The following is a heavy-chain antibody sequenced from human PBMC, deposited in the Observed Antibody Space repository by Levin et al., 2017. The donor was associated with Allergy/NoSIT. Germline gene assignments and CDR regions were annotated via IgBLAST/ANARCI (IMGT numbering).Heavy chain of an antibody. CDR2: ISGSGGST. CDR3: AKNWGGQYTYGYYFEY. D-gene: IGHD5-18*01. Sequence: AGESLKISCAASGFTFSSYAMTWVRQAPGKGLEGVSVISGSGGSTYYADSVKGRFTISRDNSKKTLYLQMNSLRAEDTAVYYCAKNWGGQYTYGYYFEYWGQGTLVTVSS. V-gene: IGHV3-23*01. J-gene: IGHJ4*02. CDR1: GFTFSSYA.